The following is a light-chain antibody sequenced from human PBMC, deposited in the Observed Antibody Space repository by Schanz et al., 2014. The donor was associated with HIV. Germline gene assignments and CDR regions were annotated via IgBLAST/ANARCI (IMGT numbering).Light chain of an antibody. CDR3: AAWDDSQNGPLV. V-gene: IGLV1-44*01. J-gene: IGLJ2*01. CDR2: SND. Sequence: QSVLTQPPSASGTPGQRVTISCSGSSSNIGRNTVNWYQQLPGTAPKLLIYSNDQRPSGVPDRFSGSKSGTSASLAISGLQPEDEADYFCAAWDDSQNGPLVFGGGTKLTVL. CDR1: SSNIGRNT.